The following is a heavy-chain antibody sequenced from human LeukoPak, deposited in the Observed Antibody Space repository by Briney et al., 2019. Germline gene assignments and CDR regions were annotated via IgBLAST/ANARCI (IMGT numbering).Heavy chain of an antibody. V-gene: IGHV1-8*01. CDR1: GYTFTSYD. Sequence: ASVNVSCKASGYTFTSYDINWVRQATGQGLEWMGWMNPNSGNTGYAQKFQGRVTMTRNTSISTAYMELSSLRSEDTAVYYCARGVRPRRNYDILTGYLDREYYFDYWGQGTLVTVSS. CDR3: ARGVRPRRNYDILTGYLDREYYFDY. J-gene: IGHJ4*02. D-gene: IGHD3-9*01. CDR2: MNPNSGNT.